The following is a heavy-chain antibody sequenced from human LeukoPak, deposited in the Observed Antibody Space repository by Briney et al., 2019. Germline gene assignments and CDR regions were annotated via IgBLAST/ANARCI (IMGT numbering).Heavy chain of an antibody. D-gene: IGHD6-19*01. CDR3: AIAVAGTEIDY. V-gene: IGHV3-30-3*01. J-gene: IGHJ4*02. CDR1: AFTFSSSA. CDR2: ISFDGNNI. Sequence: GRSLRLSCTGSAFTFSSSAFHWVRQAPGKGLEWLSVISFDGNNIHYADSVKGRFTVFRDNSRHTLYLQMNSLGPEDTAVYYCAIAVAGTEIDYWGQGTLVTVSS.